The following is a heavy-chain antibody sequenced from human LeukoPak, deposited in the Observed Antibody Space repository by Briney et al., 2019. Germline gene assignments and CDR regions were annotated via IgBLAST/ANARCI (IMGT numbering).Heavy chain of an antibody. J-gene: IGHJ4*02. V-gene: IGHV3-7*01. CDR1: GFTFSTYW. D-gene: IGHD2-21*02. CDR2: INQDASEI. CDR3: ATDRDNSDWQKRFDS. Sequence: PGGSLRLSCAASGFTFSTYWMNWYRQAPGKGLEWVGNINQDASEINYVDSCRGRFTTSSDNAKNSLHLQLTSLRAEDTAVYYCATDRDNSDWQKRFDSWGQGTLVTVSS.